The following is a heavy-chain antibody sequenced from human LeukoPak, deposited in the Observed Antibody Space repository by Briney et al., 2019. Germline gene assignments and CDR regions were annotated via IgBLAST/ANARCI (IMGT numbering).Heavy chain of an antibody. V-gene: IGHV4-59*08. J-gene: IGHJ4*02. CDR3: ARFTRYDGGGYYLDY. CDR2: IFHSGST. D-gene: IGHD3-22*01. CDR1: GGSISSYW. Sequence: PSETLSLTCTVSGGSISSYWWSWVRQPPGKGLEWIGHIFHSGSTTYNASLQSRVTISVDTSKNQFSLNLNSVTAADTALYYCARFTRYDGGGYYLDYWGQGTLVTDSS.